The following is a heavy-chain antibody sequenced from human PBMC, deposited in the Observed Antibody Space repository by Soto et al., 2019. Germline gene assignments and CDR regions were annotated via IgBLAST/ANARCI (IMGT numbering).Heavy chain of an antibody. CDR1: GASISGYY. D-gene: IGHD1-26*01. CDR3: ARFPGYSTSWAAFDI. V-gene: IGHV4-59*01. CDR2: IFYTGST. Sequence: TSETLSLTCSVSGASISGYYWSWIRQPPGKGLEWIGYIFYTGSTDYNPSLQSRVAISIGASRKDFSLKMTSVAAADTAIYYCARFPGYSTSWAAFDIWGQGTLVTVS. J-gene: IGHJ3*02.